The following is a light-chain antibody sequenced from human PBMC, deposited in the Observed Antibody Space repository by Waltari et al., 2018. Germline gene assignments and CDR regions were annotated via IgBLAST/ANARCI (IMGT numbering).Light chain of an antibody. V-gene: IGLV2-8*01. CDR3: SSDAVSNNFYD. CDR1: GSGGS. CDR2: EVS. Sequence: QSALTQPPSASGSPGQSVTISCTGTGSGGSVSWYQQLPGKAPKLLVYEVSKRPSGVPVRFSGSKSGNTASLTVSGLQAEDEGDYYCSSDAVSNNFYDFGSGTKVTVL. J-gene: IGLJ1*01.